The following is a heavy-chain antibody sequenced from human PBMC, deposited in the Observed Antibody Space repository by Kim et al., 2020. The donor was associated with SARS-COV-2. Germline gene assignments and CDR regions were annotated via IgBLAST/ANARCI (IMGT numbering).Heavy chain of an antibody. V-gene: IGHV3-7*01. CDR1: GFIIRTYW. CDR2: IKEDGSEA. CDR3: MRDPGTY. Sequence: GGSLRLSCVASGFIIRTYWMTWVRQPPGKGLEGVGNIKEDGSEAYYADSVKGRFTISRDNAKNSLYLQMNSLRAEDTAVDYCMRDPGTYWGQGTLDIVSS. J-gene: IGHJ4*02. D-gene: IGHD3-10*01.